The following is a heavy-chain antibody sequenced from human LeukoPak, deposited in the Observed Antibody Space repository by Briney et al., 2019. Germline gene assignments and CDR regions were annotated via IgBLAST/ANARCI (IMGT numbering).Heavy chain of an antibody. D-gene: IGHD2-2*01. CDR3: AKVRGVYCSSPACYYYDS. CDR2: VSPSGGRT. Sequence: GGSLRLSCGASGFTFSSYAMSWVRQSPGRGLEWVAGVSPSGGRTLYADSVEGRFTISRDNSNDIVYLQLSSPRAEDSALYYCAKVRGVYCSSPACYYYDSWGQGTPVTVSS. J-gene: IGHJ4*02. CDR1: GFTFSSYA. V-gene: IGHV3-23*01.